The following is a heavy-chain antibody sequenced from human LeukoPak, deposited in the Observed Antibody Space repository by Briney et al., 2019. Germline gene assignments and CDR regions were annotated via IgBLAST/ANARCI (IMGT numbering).Heavy chain of an antibody. CDR2: INHSGST. V-gene: IGHV4-34*01. J-gene: IGHJ6*02. D-gene: IGHD7-27*01. CDR1: GGSFSGYY. CDR3: ARVGNYYYYYGMDV. Sequence: PSETLSLTCAVYGGSFSGYYWSWIRQPPGKGLEWIGVINHSGSTNYNPSLKSRVTISVDTSKNQFSLKLSSVTAADTAVYYCARVGNYYYYYGMDVWGQGTTVTVSS.